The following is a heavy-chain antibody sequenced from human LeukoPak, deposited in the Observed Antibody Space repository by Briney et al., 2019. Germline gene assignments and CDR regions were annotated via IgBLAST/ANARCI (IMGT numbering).Heavy chain of an antibody. V-gene: IGHV4-34*01. Sequence: PSETLSLTCAVYGRSFSGYYWSWIRQPPGKGLEWIGEINHSGSTNYNPSLKSRVTISVDTSKNQFSLKLSSVTAADTAVYYCARETYSSGWYRQYYFDYWGQGTLVTVSS. CDR3: ARETYSSGWYRQYYFDY. CDR1: GRSFSGYY. J-gene: IGHJ4*02. CDR2: INHSGST. D-gene: IGHD6-19*01.